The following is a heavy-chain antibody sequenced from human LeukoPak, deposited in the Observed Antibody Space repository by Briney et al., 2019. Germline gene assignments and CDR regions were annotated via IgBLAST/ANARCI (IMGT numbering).Heavy chain of an antibody. D-gene: IGHD3-22*01. CDR1: GFTFSSYA. CDR2: ISGSGGST. Sequence: GGSLRLSCAASGFTFSSYAMSWVRQAPGKGLEWVSAISGSGGSTYYADSVKGRFTISRDNSKNTLYLQMSSLRAEDTAVYYCAKRHSSGYSSSDYWGQGTLVTVSS. CDR3: AKRHSSGYSSSDY. V-gene: IGHV3-23*01. J-gene: IGHJ4*02.